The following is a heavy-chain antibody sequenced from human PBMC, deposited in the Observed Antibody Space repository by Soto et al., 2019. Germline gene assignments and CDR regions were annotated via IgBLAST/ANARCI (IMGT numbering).Heavy chain of an antibody. CDR2: ISGSGGSA. CDR1: GFTFCSYA. V-gene: IGHV3-23*01. CDR3: AKDTTYYYDTAPY. J-gene: IGHJ4*02. Sequence: PGGSLRLSCAASGFTFCSYAMSWVRQDPGKGLEWVSAISGSGGSAYYVDSVKGRFTISRDNSKNTLYLQMNSLRADDTAVYYCAKDTTYYYDTAPYWGQGTLVTVSS. D-gene: IGHD3-22*01.